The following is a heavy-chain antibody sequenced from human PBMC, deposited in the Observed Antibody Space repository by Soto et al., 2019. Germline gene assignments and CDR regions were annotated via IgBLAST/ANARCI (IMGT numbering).Heavy chain of an antibody. D-gene: IGHD6-13*01. CDR3: AKDQGSSWYEIDY. V-gene: IGHV3-23*01. Sequence: YLRLSCAASGFTFSNYAVTWVRQAPGKGLEWVSTISGSGGSTYYADSVKGRFTISRDNSKNTLYLQMNSLRAEDTAVYYCAKDQGSSWYEIDYWGQGTLVTVSS. J-gene: IGHJ4*02. CDR2: ISGSGGST. CDR1: GFTFSNYA.